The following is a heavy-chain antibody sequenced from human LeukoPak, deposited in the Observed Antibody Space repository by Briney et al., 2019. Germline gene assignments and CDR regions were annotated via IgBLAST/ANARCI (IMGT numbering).Heavy chain of an antibody. J-gene: IGHJ5*02. CDR3: ARDLRLLS. CDR2: ISGTSSFT. V-gene: IGHV3-11*06. Sequence: GGSLRLSSAASGFTFSDYYMSWVRQAPGKGLEWISYISGTSSFTNYADSVKGRFTVSRDNAKNSLYLQMNTLRAEDTALYYCARDLRLLSWGQGTLVTVSS. CDR1: GFTFSDYY.